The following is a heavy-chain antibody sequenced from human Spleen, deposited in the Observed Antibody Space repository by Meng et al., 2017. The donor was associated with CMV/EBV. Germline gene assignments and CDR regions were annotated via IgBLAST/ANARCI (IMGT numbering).Heavy chain of an antibody. V-gene: IGHV4-61*01. CDR3: ARVYGDYGAYFDY. Sequence: GSLRLSCTVSGGSVSSGSYYWSWIRQPPGKGLEWIGYIYYSGSTNYNPSLKSRVTISEDTSKNQFSLMLTSLTAADTAVYYCARVYGDYGAYFDYWGQGTLVTVSS. CDR1: GGSVSSGSYY. CDR2: IYYSGST. D-gene: IGHD4-17*01. J-gene: IGHJ4*02.